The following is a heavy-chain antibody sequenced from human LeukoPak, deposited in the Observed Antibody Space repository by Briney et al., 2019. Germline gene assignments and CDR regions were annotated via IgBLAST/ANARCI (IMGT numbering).Heavy chain of an antibody. CDR3: ARHGVVVVPAAMPGAEYFQH. CDR2: IYYSGST. J-gene: IGHJ1*01. V-gene: IGHV4-39*01. D-gene: IGHD2-2*01. CDR1: GGSISSSSYY. Sequence: SETLSLTCTVSGGSISSSSYYWGWIRQPPGKGLEWIGSIYYSGSTYYKPSLKSRVTISVDTSKNQFSLRLSSVTAADTAVYYCARHGVVVVPAAMPGAEYFQHWGQGTLVTVSS.